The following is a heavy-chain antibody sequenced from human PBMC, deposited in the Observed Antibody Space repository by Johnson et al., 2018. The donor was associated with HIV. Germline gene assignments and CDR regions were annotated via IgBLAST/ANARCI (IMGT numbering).Heavy chain of an antibody. J-gene: IGHJ3*02. CDR3: ARGIQPDAFDI. CDR2: MNSDGSST. V-gene: IGHV3-74*03. Sequence: EVQLVESGGGLVQPGGSLTLSCAASGFTFSHYWMHWVRQAPGKGLVWVSRMNSDGSSTTYADSVKGRFTISRDNAKNTLYLQMKTLRAEDTAIYYCARGIQPDAFDIWCQGTMVTVSS. CDR1: GFTFSHYW. D-gene: IGHD2-2*01.